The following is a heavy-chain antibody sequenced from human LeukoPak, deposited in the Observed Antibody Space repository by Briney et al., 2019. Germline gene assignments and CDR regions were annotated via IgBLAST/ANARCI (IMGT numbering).Heavy chain of an antibody. CDR2: FDPKDGET. CDR1: GYTLTELS. V-gene: IGHV1-24*01. Sequence: ASVKVSCKVSGYTLTELSMHWVRQAPGKGHEWMGGFDPKDGETIYAQKFQGRVTMTEDTSTDTAYMELSSLRSEGTAVYYCATLPYSSSWYEYYFDYWGQGTLVTVSS. D-gene: IGHD6-13*01. J-gene: IGHJ4*02. CDR3: ATLPYSSSWYEYYFDY.